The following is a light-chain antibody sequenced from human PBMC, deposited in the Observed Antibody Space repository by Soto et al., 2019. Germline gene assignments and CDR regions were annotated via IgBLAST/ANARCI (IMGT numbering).Light chain of an antibody. J-gene: IGKJ1*01. CDR2: GAS. Sequence: EIVLTQSPATLSLSPGERATLSCRASESVSSYFAWYQQKPGQAPRLLIYGASTRATGITARCSGSGSGTEFFLSISSLQDEDFAVYYCQQYNNWPSTFGQGTKVDIK. CDR1: ESVSSY. V-gene: IGKV3-15*01. CDR3: QQYNNWPST.